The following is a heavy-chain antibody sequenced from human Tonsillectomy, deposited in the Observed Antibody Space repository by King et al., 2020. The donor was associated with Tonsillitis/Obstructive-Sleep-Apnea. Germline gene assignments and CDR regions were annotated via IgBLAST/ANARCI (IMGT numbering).Heavy chain of an antibody. CDR1: GGTFSSYA. D-gene: IGHD6-19*01. Sequence: QDQLVQSGAEVKKPGSSVKVSCKASGGTFSSYAISWVRQAPGQGLEWMGGSIPIFGRANYAQKFQDRVTITADESTNTAYMELSSLRSEDTAVYYCASGRIAVADSHNPGTQVMYYFDCWGQGTRVTVSS. CDR3: ASGRIAVADSHNPGTQVMYYFDC. J-gene: IGHJ4*02. V-gene: IGHV1-69*12. CDR2: SIPIFGRA.